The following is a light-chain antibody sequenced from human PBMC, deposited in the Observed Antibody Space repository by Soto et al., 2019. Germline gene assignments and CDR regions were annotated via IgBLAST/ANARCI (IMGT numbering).Light chain of an antibody. J-gene: IGLJ1*01. V-gene: IGLV2-11*01. CDR2: DVS. Sequence: HSVLTQPRSVSGSPGQSVTISCTGTSSDVGGYNYVSWYQQYSGKAPKVMIYDVSKRPSGVPDRFSGSKSGNTASLTISGLQAEDEADYYCCSYAGSSNVFGTGTKLTVL. CDR3: CSYAGSSNV. CDR1: SSDVGGYNY.